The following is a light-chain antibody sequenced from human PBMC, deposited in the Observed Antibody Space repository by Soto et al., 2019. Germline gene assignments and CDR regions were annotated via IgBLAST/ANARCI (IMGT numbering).Light chain of an antibody. CDR2: SNN. Sequence: QYVVTQPPSASGTPGQRVTISCSGSRSNIGSNTVNWYQQLPGTAPKLLIYSNNQRPSGVPDRFSGSKSGTSASLAISGLQSEDEADYYCVAWDDSLNGRVFGGGTKLTVL. V-gene: IGLV1-44*01. CDR1: RSNIGSNT. CDR3: VAWDDSLNGRV. J-gene: IGLJ2*01.